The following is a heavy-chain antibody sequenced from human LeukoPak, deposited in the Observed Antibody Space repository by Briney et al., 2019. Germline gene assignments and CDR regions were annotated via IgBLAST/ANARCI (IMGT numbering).Heavy chain of an antibody. CDR3: AKGTEEHCTGGLCCPFDY. J-gene: IGHJ4*02. CDR2: ITSGGGST. D-gene: IGHD2-8*02. V-gene: IGHV3-23*01. Sequence: PGGSLRLSCAASGFSFSSYAMGWVRQSPGKGLECVSIITSGGGSTYSPDSVKGRFTISRDNSKNTLYLQMNSLRAEDTAVYYCAKGTEEHCTGGLCCPFDYWGQGTLVTVSS. CDR1: GFSFSSYA.